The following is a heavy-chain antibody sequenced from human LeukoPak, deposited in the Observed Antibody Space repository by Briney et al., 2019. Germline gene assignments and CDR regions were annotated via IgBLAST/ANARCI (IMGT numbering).Heavy chain of an antibody. V-gene: IGHV3-21*01. CDR1: GFTFSTYS. J-gene: IGHJ5*02. D-gene: IGHD1-14*01. Sequence: GGSLRLSCAASGFTFSTYSMNWVRQAPGKGLEWVSFTDTTTNYIYYGASVKGRFTISRDNAKNSLYLQMNGLRAEDTAVYYCARGRTSNWFDPWGQGTLVTVSS. CDR2: TDTTTNYI. CDR3: ARGRTSNWFDP.